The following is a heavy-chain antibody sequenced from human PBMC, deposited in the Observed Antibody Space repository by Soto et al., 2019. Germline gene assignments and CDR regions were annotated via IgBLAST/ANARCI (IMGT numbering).Heavy chain of an antibody. D-gene: IGHD2-15*01. V-gene: IGHV1-3*01. J-gene: IGHJ4*02. CDR3: ARGPGGPDGPGDY. Sequence: QVQLVQSGAEVKKPGSSVKVSCKASGYTFTSYAMHWVRPAPGQRLEWMGWINAGNGNTKYSQKFQGRVTITRDTSASTADMELSSLRAEDTAVYYCARGPGGPDGPGDYWGQGTLVTVSS. CDR1: GYTFTSYA. CDR2: INAGNGNT.